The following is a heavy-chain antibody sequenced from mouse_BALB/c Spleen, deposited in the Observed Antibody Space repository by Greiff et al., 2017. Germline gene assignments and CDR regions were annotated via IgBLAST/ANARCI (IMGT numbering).Heavy chain of an antibody. Sequence: EVKVVESGGGLVKPGGSLKLSCAASGFAFSSYDMSWVRQTPEKRLEWVAYISSGGGSTYYPDTVKGRFTISRDNAKNTLYLQMSSLKSEDTAMYYCARNWDDAYWGQGTLVTVSA. CDR1: GFAFSSYD. D-gene: IGHD4-1*01. CDR3: ARNWDDAY. J-gene: IGHJ3*01. CDR2: ISSGGGST. V-gene: IGHV5-12-1*01.